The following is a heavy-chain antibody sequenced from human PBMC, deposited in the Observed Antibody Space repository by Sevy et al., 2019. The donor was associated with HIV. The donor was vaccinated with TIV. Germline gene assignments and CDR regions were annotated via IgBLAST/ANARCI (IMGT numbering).Heavy chain of an antibody. CDR1: GFIFSNYG. CDR3: AKGSKATGSAFDI. J-gene: IGHJ3*02. D-gene: IGHD1-1*01. V-gene: IGHV3-30*18. Sequence: GGSLRLSCAASGFIFSNYGMHWVRQAPGKGLEWVAVVSYDGSTKYYTGSMRGRFSISRDNSKNTMYLQMNSLRVEDTAVYYCAKGSKATGSAFDIWGQGTMVTVSS. CDR2: VSYDGSTK.